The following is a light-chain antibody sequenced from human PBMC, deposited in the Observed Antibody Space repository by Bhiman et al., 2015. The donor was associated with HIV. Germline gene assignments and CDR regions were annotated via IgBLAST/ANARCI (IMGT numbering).Light chain of an antibody. CDR3: QSADSSGTLVL. CDR2: KDS. CDR1: SGAIGSNY. V-gene: IGLV3-25*03. J-gene: IGLJ2*01. Sequence: LTHALSLSESPGKTVTIYCARDSGAIGSNYVQWYQQKPGQAPVVVIYKDSERPSGIPERFSGSSSGTTVTLTISGVQAEDEADYYCQSADSSGTLVLFGGGTKLTVL.